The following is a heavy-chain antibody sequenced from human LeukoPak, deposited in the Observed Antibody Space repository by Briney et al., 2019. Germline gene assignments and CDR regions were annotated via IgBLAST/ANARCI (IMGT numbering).Heavy chain of an antibody. CDR2: ISYDGSYK. D-gene: IGHD6-19*01. CDR1: GFTFSNYA. J-gene: IGHJ4*02. Sequence: GGSLRLSCAASGFTFSNYAMHWVRQAPGKGLEWVAVISYDGSYKDYADSVKGRFTISRDKTKNTAYLQMNSLRAEDTAVYYCARDMSSGWYSNFDYWGQGTLVTVSS. CDR3: ARDMSSGWYSNFDY. V-gene: IGHV3-30*04.